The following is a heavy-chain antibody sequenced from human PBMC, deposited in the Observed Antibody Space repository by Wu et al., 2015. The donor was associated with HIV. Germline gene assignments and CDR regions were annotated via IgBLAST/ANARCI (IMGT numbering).Heavy chain of an antibody. Sequence: QVQLVQSGAEVKKPGASVKVSCKASGYTFTSYGISWVRQAPGQGLEWMGGIIPLLGTTNYAQTFQGRVTITADESASTAYMEVSRLTSDDTAVYYCARRPPHQFYMDVWGKGTTVTVSS. CDR1: GYTFTSYG. CDR2: IIPLLGTT. V-gene: IGHV1-69*13. CDR3: ARRPPHQFYMDV. D-gene: IGHD1-14*01. J-gene: IGHJ6*03.